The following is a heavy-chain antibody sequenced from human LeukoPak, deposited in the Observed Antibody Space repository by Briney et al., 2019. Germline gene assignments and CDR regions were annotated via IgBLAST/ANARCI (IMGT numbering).Heavy chain of an antibody. CDR2: INGSGGYT. V-gene: IGHV3-23*01. CDR3: ARWTGSLYEPFDY. Sequence: GGSLRLSCAGSGFTFSNYAMNWVRQAPGKGLEWVSGINGSGGYTYYADSVKGRFTSSRDNSRNTLYLQMNSLRAEDTAVYHCARWTGSLYEPFDYWGQGTLVTVSS. D-gene: IGHD3-10*01. J-gene: IGHJ4*02. CDR1: GFTFSNYA.